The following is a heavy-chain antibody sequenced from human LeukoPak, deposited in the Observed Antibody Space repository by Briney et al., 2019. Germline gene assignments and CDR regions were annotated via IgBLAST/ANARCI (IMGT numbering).Heavy chain of an antibody. CDR3: ARDPTLLWLGELLSYYYYYGMDV. CDR1: GYTFTGYY. J-gene: IGHJ6*02. D-gene: IGHD3-10*01. Sequence: GASVKVSCKASGYTFTGYYMHWVRQAPGQGLEWMGWINPNSGGTNYAQKFQGRVTMTRDTSISTAYMELSRLRSDDTAVYYCARDPTLLWLGELLSYYYYYGMDVWGQGTTVTVSS. CDR2: INPNSGGT. V-gene: IGHV1-2*02.